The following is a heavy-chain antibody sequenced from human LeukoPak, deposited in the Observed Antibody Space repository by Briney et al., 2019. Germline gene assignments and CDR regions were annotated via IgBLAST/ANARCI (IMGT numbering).Heavy chain of an antibody. CDR1: GGSFSGYY. CDR2: INHSGST. D-gene: IGHD2-15*01. Sequence: SETLSLTCAVYGGSFSGYYWSWIRQPPGKGLEWIGEINHSGSTNYNPSLKSRVTISVDTSKNQFSLKLSSVTAADTAVYYCARQPYCSGGSCYSGFDYWGQGTLVTVSS. J-gene: IGHJ4*02. V-gene: IGHV4-34*01. CDR3: ARQPYCSGGSCYSGFDY.